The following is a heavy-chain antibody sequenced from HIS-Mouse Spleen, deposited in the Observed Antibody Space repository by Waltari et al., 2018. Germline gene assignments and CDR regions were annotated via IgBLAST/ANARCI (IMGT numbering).Heavy chain of an antibody. D-gene: IGHD1-1*01. Sequence: EVQLVESGGGLVQPGGSLRLSCAASGFTFSSYWMHWVRQGPGTGLVWVSRINSDGSSTSYADSVKGRFTISRDNAKNTLYLQMNSLRAEDTAVYYCARDLELDAFDIWGQGTMVTVSS. CDR1: GFTFSSYW. CDR3: ARDLELDAFDI. J-gene: IGHJ3*02. CDR2: INSDGSST. V-gene: IGHV3-74*01.